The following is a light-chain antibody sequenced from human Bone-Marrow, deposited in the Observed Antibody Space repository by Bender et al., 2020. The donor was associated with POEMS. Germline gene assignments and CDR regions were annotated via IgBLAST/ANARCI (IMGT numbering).Light chain of an antibody. CDR1: SSNTGSGYD. V-gene: IGLV1-40*01. CDR3: AAWDDSLDGSVV. Sequence: QSVLTQPPSVSGAPGQRVTISCTGSSSNTGSGYDINWYQHLPGTAPKLLIYGYNNRPSGVPDRFSGSKSGTSASLAISGLQSEDEAHYYCAAWDDSLDGSVVFGGGTKLTVL. CDR2: GYN. J-gene: IGLJ2*01.